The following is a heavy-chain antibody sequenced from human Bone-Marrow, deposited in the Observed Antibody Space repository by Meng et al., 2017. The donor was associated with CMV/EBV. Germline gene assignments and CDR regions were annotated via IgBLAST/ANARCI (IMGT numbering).Heavy chain of an antibody. V-gene: IGHV3-53*01. J-gene: IGHJ5*02. CDR3: ARVPGVYCGGDCYRGWFDP. D-gene: IGHD2-21*01. Sequence: GGSLRSSCADSGFTVTSNYMRWGLQAPGEGLEWVSVIYSGGSTYYADSVKGRFTITRDNSKNTLYLQMNSLRAEGTAVYYCARVPGVYCGGDCYRGWFDPWGQGTRVTVSS. CDR1: GFTVTSNY. CDR2: IYSGGST.